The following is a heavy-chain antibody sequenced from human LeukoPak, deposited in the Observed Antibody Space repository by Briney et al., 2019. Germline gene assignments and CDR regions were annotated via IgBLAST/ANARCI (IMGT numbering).Heavy chain of an antibody. Sequence: SETLSHTCAVYGGSFSGYYWSWIRQPPGKGLEWIGEINHSGSTNYNPFLKSRVTISVDTSKNQFSLKLSSVTAADTAVYYCARTGSVVAGTPYYYYGMDVWGQGTTVTVSS. V-gene: IGHV4-34*01. D-gene: IGHD6-19*01. CDR1: GGSFSGYY. J-gene: IGHJ6*02. CDR2: INHSGST. CDR3: ARTGSVVAGTPYYYYGMDV.